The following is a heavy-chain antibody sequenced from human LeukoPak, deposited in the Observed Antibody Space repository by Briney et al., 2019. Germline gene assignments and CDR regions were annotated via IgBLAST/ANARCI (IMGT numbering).Heavy chain of an antibody. CDR1: GFTFSSYA. CDR2: IGSSSNTI. J-gene: IGHJ4*02. D-gene: IGHD2-2*01. Sequence: GGSLRLSCAASGFTFSSYAMNWVRQAPGKGLEWVSYIGSSSNTIYYADSVKGRFTISRDNAKNSLYLQMNSLRDEDTAVFYCARAVADCSGTSCLYYFDYWGQGTLVTVSS. CDR3: ARAVADCSGTSCLYYFDY. V-gene: IGHV3-48*02.